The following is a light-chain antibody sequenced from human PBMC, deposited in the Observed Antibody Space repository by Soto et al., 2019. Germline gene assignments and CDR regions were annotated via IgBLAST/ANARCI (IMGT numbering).Light chain of an antibody. CDR1: QRTSGW. V-gene: IGKV1-5*03. Sequence: DIQMTQSPSPLSAFVGDRVTITGGASQRTSGWLAFYQQKTGKAPKLLIYKASSLESGVPSRFSGSGSETEFTLTISSLQPDDFATYYCQQYNSYPLTFGGGTKVDIK. J-gene: IGKJ4*01. CDR2: KAS. CDR3: QQYNSYPLT.